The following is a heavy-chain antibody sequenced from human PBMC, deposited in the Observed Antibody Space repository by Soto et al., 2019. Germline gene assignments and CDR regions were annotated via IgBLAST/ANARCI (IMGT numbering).Heavy chain of an antibody. CDR1: GGSISSSSYY. D-gene: IGHD2-21*02. CDR3: ARHGYCGGDCYPTEYYFDY. V-gene: IGHV4-39*01. Sequence: PSETLSLTCTVSGGSISSSSYYWGWIRQPPGKGLEWIGSIYYSGSTYYNPSLKSRVTISVDTSKNQFSLKLSSVTAADTAVYYCARHGYCGGDCYPTEYYFDYWGQGTLVTVSS. J-gene: IGHJ4*02. CDR2: IYYSGST.